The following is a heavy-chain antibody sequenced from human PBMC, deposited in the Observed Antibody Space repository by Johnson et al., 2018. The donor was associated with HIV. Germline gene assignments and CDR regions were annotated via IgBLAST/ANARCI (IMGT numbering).Heavy chain of an antibody. CDR1: GFTFSNYA. J-gene: IGHJ3*02. CDR3: ARTPRPYYYDSSDGAFDI. CDR2: ISYDGSYK. Sequence: QVQLVESGGGVVQSGRSLRLSCAASGFTFSNYAMHWVRQAPGKGLEWVAVISYDGSYKYYADSVKGRFTISRDNSKNTLSLHMNSLRAEDTAVFYCARTPRPYYYDSSDGAFDIWGQGTMVTVSS. D-gene: IGHD3-22*01. V-gene: IGHV3-30*01.